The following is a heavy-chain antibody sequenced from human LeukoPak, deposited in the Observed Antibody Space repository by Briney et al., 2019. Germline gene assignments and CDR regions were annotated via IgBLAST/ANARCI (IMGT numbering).Heavy chain of an antibody. V-gene: IGHV1-18*01. CDR1: GYTFTSYG. J-gene: IGHJ1*01. CDR3: AKSVLTYYYDSSGYQNAEYFQH. Sequence: GASVKVSCKASGYTFTSYGISWVRQAPGQGLEWMGWISAYNGNTNYAQKLQGRVTMTTDTSTSTAYMELRSLRSDDTAVYYCAKSVLTYYYDSSGYQNAEYFQHWGQGTLVTVSS. D-gene: IGHD3-22*01. CDR2: ISAYNGNT.